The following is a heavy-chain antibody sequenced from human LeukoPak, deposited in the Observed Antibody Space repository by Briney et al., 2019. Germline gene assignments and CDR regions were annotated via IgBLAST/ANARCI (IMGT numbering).Heavy chain of an antibody. CDR1: GYTFTDFY. CDR3: AGDMDSKGGFDY. CDR2: INPNSGGT. V-gene: IGHV1-2*02. D-gene: IGHD2-15*01. J-gene: IGHJ4*02. Sequence: ASVKVSCKASGYTFTDFYMHWVRQTPGQGLEWMGWINPNSGGTNYAQKFQGRVTMTTDTSTSTAYMELRSLRSDDTAVYYCAGDMDSKGGFDYWGQGTLVAVSS.